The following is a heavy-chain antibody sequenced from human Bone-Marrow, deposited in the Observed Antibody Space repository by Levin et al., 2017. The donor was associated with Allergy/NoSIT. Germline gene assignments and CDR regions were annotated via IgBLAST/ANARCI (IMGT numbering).Heavy chain of an antibody. CDR2: ISSNGDTT. D-gene: IGHD6-19*01. CDR3: VKDPGPKQWLAAEYFQH. Sequence: GASVKVSCSASGFTFSDYAIHWVRQAPGKGLQYVSGISSNGDTTSYADSVKGRFTMSRDNSKNTLFLQMSSLRGEDTAVYYCVKDPGPKQWLAAEYFQHWGQGTLVTVSS. CDR1: GFTFSDYA. J-gene: IGHJ1*01. V-gene: IGHV3-64D*06.